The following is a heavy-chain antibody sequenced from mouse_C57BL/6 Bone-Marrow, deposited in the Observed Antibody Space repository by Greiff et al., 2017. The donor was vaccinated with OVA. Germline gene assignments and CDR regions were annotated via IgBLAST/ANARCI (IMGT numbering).Heavy chain of an antibody. V-gene: IGHV1-64*01. Sequence: QVQLKESGAELVKPGASVKLSCKASGYTFTSYWMHWVKQRPGQGLEWIGMIHPNSGSTNYNEKFKSKATLTVDKSSSTAYMQLSSLTSEDSAVYYCARVTTVLGDYWGQGTTLTVSS. CDR1: GYTFTSYW. J-gene: IGHJ2*01. CDR2: IHPNSGST. D-gene: IGHD1-1*01. CDR3: ARVTTVLGDY.